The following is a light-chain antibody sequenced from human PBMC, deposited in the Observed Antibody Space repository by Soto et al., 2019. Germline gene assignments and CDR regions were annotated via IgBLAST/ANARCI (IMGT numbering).Light chain of an antibody. V-gene: IGLV2-23*01. Sequence: HSALTQPASVSGSPGRSIASACTGTSSDVGRYNLVSWYQQHPGKAPKLMIYEGSKRPSGVSNRFSGSKSGNTASLTISGLQAEDEADYYCCSYAGSYVFGTGTKVTV. CDR1: SSDVGRYNL. J-gene: IGLJ1*01. CDR2: EGS. CDR3: CSYAGSYV.